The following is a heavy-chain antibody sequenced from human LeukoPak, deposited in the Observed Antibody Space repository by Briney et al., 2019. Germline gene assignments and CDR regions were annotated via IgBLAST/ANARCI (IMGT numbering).Heavy chain of an antibody. Sequence: ASVKVSCKASGYTFTGYYMHWVRQAPGQGLEWMGWINPNSGGTNYAQEFQGRVTMTRDTSISTAYMELSRLRSDDTAVYYCARVWAYCSGGSCSYYFDYWGQGTLVTVSS. D-gene: IGHD2-15*01. V-gene: IGHV1-2*02. CDR2: INPNSGGT. CDR3: ARVWAYCSGGSCSYYFDY. J-gene: IGHJ4*02. CDR1: GYTFTGYY.